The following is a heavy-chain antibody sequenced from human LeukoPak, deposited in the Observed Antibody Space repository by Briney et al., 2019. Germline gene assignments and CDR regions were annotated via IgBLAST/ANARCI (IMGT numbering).Heavy chain of an antibody. CDR3: TSWGDTTAEYFQR. V-gene: IGHV3-7*01. D-gene: IGHD2-21*02. CDR2: RNPYGRDT. Sequence: GGSLRLSCAASGFTFSSYAMSWVRQAPGKGLEWVAHRNPYGRDTYDVDSVNGRFTLSRDNAQNSMYLQMNSMRVEDTAVYYCTSWGDTTAEYFQRWGQGTLVTVSS. CDR1: GFTFSSYA. J-gene: IGHJ1*01.